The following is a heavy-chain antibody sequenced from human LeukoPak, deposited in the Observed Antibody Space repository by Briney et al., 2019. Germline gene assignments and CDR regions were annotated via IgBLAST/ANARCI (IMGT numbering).Heavy chain of an antibody. CDR3: AKDPHYSSSSDANWFDP. J-gene: IGHJ5*02. D-gene: IGHD6-6*01. Sequence: SVKVSCKASGGTFISYAISWVRQAPGQGLEWMGGIIPIFGTANYAQKFQGRVTITADESTSTAYMELSSLRSEDTAVYYCAKDPHYSSSSDANWFDPWGQGTLVTVSS. V-gene: IGHV1-69*01. CDR1: GGTFISYA. CDR2: IIPIFGTA.